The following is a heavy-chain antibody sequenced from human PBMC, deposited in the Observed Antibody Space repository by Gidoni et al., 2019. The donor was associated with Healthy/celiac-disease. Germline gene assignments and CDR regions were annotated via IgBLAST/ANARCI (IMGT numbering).Heavy chain of an antibody. Sequence: EVQLVESGGGLVQPGGSLRLSCAASGFTFSRYWMSWVRQAPGKGLEWVANIKQDGSEKYYVDSVKGRFTISRDNAKNSLYLQMNSLRAEDTAVYYCAREVKDIVVVVAAKPTGGMDVWGQGTTVTVSS. J-gene: IGHJ6*02. CDR3: AREVKDIVVVVAAKPTGGMDV. D-gene: IGHD2-15*01. CDR1: GFTFSRYW. V-gene: IGHV3-7*01. CDR2: IKQDGSEK.